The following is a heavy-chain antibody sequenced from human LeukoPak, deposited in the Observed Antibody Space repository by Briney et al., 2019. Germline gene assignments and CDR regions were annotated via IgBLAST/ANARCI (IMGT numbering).Heavy chain of an antibody. CDR1: GGSISSYY. V-gene: IGHV4-59*05. Sequence: SETLSLTCTVSGGSISSYYWSWIRQPPGKGLEWIGSIYYSGSTYYNPSLKSRVTISVDTSKNQFSLKLSSVTAADTAVYYCARLVSGTTGDYWGQGTLVTVSS. D-gene: IGHD1-26*01. J-gene: IGHJ4*02. CDR3: ARLVSGTTGDY. CDR2: IYYSGST.